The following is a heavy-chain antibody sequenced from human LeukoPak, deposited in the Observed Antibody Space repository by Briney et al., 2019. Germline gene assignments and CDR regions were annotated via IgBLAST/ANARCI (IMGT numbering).Heavy chain of an antibody. CDR3: ARAVDYYDSSELALDY. D-gene: IGHD3-22*01. CDR1: GFTFSSYA. Sequence: GSLRLSCVASGFTFSSYAMHWVRQAPGKGLEWVAVISYDGSNKYYADSVKGRFTISRDNSKNTLYLQMNSLRAEDTAVYYCARAVDYYDSSELALDYWGQGTLVTVSS. J-gene: IGHJ4*02. V-gene: IGHV3-30-3*01. CDR2: ISYDGSNK.